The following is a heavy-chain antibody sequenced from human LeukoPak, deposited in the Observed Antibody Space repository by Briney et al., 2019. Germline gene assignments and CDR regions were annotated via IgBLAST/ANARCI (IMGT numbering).Heavy chain of an antibody. V-gene: IGHV4-4*07. CDR3: ARTSSSGYNWFDP. J-gene: IGHJ5*02. CDR1: VGYINSYL. CDR2: IYTSGST. D-gene: IGHD6-13*01. Sequence: PSETLSLTCTVPVGYINSYLGSSIRQPAGQGLEWIGRIYTSGSTNYNPSLKSRDTMSADTSKNQFTLKLCSVTAADTAVYDCARTSSSGYNWFDPWGQGTLVTVSS.